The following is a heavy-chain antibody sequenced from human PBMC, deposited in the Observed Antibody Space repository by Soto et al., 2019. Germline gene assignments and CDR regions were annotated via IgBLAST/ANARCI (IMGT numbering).Heavy chain of an antibody. Sequence: SVKVSCKASGGTFSSYTISWVRQAPGQGLEWMGRIIPILGIANYAQKFQGRVTITADKSTSTAYMELSSLRSEDTAVYYCASLGDYSGFDNWFDPWGQGTMVTVSS. CDR3: ASLGDYSGFDNWFDP. CDR1: GGTFSSYT. J-gene: IGHJ5*02. D-gene: IGHD4-17*01. CDR2: IIPILGIA. V-gene: IGHV1-69*02.